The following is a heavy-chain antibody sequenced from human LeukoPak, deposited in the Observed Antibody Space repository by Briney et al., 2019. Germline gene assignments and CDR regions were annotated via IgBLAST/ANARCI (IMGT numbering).Heavy chain of an antibody. J-gene: IGHJ4*02. V-gene: IGHV1-18*03. CDR1: GYTFTSYG. Sequence: ASVKVSCKTSGYTFTSYGISWVRQAPGQGLEWMGWINAYNGNTNYAQKLQGRVTMTTDTSTSTAYMELRSLRSDDMAVYYCARVPLRPYSSTWYILDYWGQGTLVTVSS. CDR2: INAYNGNT. D-gene: IGHD6-13*01. CDR3: ARVPLRPYSSTWYILDY.